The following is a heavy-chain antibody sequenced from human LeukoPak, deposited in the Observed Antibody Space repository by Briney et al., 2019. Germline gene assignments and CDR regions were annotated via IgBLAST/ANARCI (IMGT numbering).Heavy chain of an antibody. CDR1: GFTFSSYS. CDR2: ISSSSSYI. CDR3: ASVDYYGSGNYYNDVDY. Sequence: GGSLRLSCAASGFTFSSYSMNWIRQAPGKGLEWVSSISSSSSYIYYADSVKGRFTISRDNAKNSLYLQMNSLRAEDTALYYCASVDYYGSGNYYNDVDYWGQGTLVTVSS. V-gene: IGHV3-21*01. J-gene: IGHJ4*02. D-gene: IGHD3-10*01.